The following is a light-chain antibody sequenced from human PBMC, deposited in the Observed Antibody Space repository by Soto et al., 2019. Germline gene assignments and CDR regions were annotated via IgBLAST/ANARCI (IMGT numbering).Light chain of an antibody. CDR2: DAS. V-gene: IGKV1D-13*01. J-gene: IGKJ5*01. Sequence: IQLTQSPSSLSXXXXXXXTXXXXASQGISSAVAWYQQKPGKPPKLLMYDASSLESGVPPRFSGSGSGTDFTLSISSLQPEDFATYYCQQFNNYPLTFGQGTRLEIK. CDR1: QGISSA. CDR3: QQFNNYPLT.